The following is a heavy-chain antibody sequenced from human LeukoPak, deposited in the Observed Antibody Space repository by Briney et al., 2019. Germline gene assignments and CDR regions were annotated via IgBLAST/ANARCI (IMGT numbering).Heavy chain of an antibody. Sequence: GGSLRLSCVASGFPFSSYWMTWVRQAPGKGPEWVANIKQDGSKKSYVDSVKGRFTISRDSAKNSLYLQMNSLRAEDTAIYYCTRVGYIDEGIDYWGQGTLVTVSS. CDR1: GFPFSSYW. D-gene: IGHD5-24*01. V-gene: IGHV3-7*04. J-gene: IGHJ4*02. CDR2: IKQDGSKK. CDR3: TRVGYIDEGIDY.